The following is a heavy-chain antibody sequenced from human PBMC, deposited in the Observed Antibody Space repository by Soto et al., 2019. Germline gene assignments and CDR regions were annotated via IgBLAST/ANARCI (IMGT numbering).Heavy chain of an antibody. CDR3: AEDGHRLRGVYSRPGSLDF. CDR1: GFTFSSYG. CDR2: ISYDGSNK. J-gene: IGHJ4*02. D-gene: IGHD1-26*01. Sequence: QVQLVESGGGVVQPGRSLRLSCAASGFTFSSYGMHWVRQAPGKGLEWVAVISYDGSNKYYADSVKGRFTISRDNSKNTLYLQMNSLRAEDTAVYYCAEDGHRLRGVYSRPGSLDFWGQGTLVTVSS. V-gene: IGHV3-30*18.